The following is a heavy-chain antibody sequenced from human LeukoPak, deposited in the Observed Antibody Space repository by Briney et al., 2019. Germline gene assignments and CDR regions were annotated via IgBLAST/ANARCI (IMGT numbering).Heavy chain of an antibody. D-gene: IGHD6-6*01. Sequence: SQTLSLTCTVSGGSISSGSYYWSWIRQPAGKGLEWIGRIYTSGSTNYNPSLKSRVTISVDTSKNQFSLKLSSVTAADTAVYYCARAGAQLGYYYFDYWGQGTLVTVSS. J-gene: IGHJ4*02. CDR1: GGSISSGSYY. CDR3: ARAGAQLGYYYFDY. CDR2: IYTSGST. V-gene: IGHV4-61*02.